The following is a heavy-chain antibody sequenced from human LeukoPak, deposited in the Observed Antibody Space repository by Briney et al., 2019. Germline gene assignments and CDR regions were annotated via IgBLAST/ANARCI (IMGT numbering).Heavy chain of an antibody. V-gene: IGHV1-18*01. CDR2: ISGDNGNT. CDR3: ARAYCSSNSCPTERYWYLDL. D-gene: IGHD2-2*01. CDR1: GYRFTSYG. Sequence: GASVKVSCKASGYRFTSYGISWVRQAPGQGLEWMGWISGDNGNTNYAQKFQDRVTMTTDTSTSTAYMELTSLRSDDTAVYYCARAYCSSNSCPTERYWYLDLWGRGTLVTVSS. J-gene: IGHJ2*01.